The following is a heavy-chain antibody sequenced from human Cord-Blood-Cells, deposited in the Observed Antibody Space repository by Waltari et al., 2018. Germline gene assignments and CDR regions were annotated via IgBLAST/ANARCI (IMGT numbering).Heavy chain of an antibody. CDR2: IYHSGST. CDR3: ARRDIVVVPAAMSRAFDI. V-gene: IGHV4-4*02. Sequence: QVQLQESGPGLVKPSGTLSLTCAVSGGSISSSNWWSWVRPPPGKGLEWIGEIYHSGSTNYNPSLKSRVTISVDKSKNQFSLKLSSVTAADTAVYYCARRDIVVVPAAMSRAFDIWGQGTMVTVSS. D-gene: IGHD2-2*01. J-gene: IGHJ3*02. CDR1: GGSISSSNW.